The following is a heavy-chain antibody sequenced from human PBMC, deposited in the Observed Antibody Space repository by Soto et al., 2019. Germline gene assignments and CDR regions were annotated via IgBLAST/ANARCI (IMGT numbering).Heavy chain of an antibody. V-gene: IGHV1-18*01. J-gene: IGHJ5*02. CDR3: ARDLGHSYANEDWFDP. Sequence: ASVKVSCKASGYTFTSYGISCVRQAPGQGLEWMGWISAYNGNTNYAQKLQGRVTMTTDTSTSTAYMELRSLRSDDTAVYYCARDLGHSYANEDWFDPWGQGTLVTVSS. CDR2: ISAYNGNT. CDR1: GYTFTSYG. D-gene: IGHD5-18*01.